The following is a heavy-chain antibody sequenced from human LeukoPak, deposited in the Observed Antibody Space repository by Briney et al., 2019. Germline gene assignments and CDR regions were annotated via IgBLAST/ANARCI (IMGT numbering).Heavy chain of an antibody. V-gene: IGHV3-21*01. CDR2: ISSSSSYI. Sequence: GGSLRLSCAASGFTFSSYSMNWVRQAPGKGLEWVSSISSSSSYIYYADSVKGRFTISRDNAKNSLYLQMNSLRAEDTAVYYCARDATVITGYAFDIWGQGTVVTVSS. D-gene: IGHD3-22*01. CDR3: ARDATVITGYAFDI. CDR1: GFTFSSYS. J-gene: IGHJ3*02.